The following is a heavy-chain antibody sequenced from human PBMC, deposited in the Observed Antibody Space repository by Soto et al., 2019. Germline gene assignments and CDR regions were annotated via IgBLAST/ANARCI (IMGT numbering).Heavy chain of an antibody. J-gene: IGHJ5*02. CDR2: IKQEGSEK. Sequence: PGGSLRLSCAASGFTFSSYWMSWVRQAPGKGLEWVANIKQEGSEKYYVDSVKGRFTLSVDTSKNQFSLKLSSVTAADTAVYYCPRRALYCSGGSCAGFDPWGQGTLVTVSS. CDR1: GFTFSSYW. CDR3: PRRALYCSGGSCAGFDP. V-gene: IGHV3-7*01. D-gene: IGHD2-15*01.